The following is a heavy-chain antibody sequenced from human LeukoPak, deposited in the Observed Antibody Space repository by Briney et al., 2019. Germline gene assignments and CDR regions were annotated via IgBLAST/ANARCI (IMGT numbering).Heavy chain of an antibody. V-gene: IGHV3-48*03. J-gene: IGHJ4*02. CDR2: INRSGDTK. D-gene: IGHD4-17*01. CDR1: GFTFRSYE. CDR3: VRGTTTNYFDY. Sequence: PGGSLRLSCAASGFTFRSYEMSWVRQAPGKGLQWVSYINRSGDTKHYADSVRGRFTVSRDNAKNSLYLQMNSLRDEDTAAYYCVRGTTTNYFDYWGQETLVTVSP.